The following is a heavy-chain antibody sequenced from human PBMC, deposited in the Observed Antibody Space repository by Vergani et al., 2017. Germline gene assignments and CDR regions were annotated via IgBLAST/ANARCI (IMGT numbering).Heavy chain of an antibody. V-gene: IGHV1-18*04. CDR1: GYTFTSYG. J-gene: IGHJ6*02. CDR3: ARDPDIVVVXAAPYYYYYYGMDV. D-gene: IGHD2-2*01. Sequence: QVQLVQSGAEVKKPGASVKVSCKASGYTFTSYGISWVRQAPGQGLEWMGWISAYNGNTNYAQKLQGRVTMTTDTSTCTAYMELRSLRSDDTAVYYCARDPDIVVVXAAPYYYYYYGMDVWGQGTTVTVSS. CDR2: ISAYNGNT.